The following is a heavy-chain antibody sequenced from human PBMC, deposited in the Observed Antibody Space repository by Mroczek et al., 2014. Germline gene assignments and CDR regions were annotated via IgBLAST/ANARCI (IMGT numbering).Heavy chain of an antibody. V-gene: IGHV3-30*18. J-gene: IGHJ4*02. CDR3: AKGGGQPTDY. D-gene: IGHD3-10*01. CDR2: ISYDGSNK. CDR1: GFTFSSYG. Sequence: QVQLVESGGGVVQPGRSLRLSCAASGFTFSSYGMHWVRQAPGKGLEWVAVISYDGSNKYYADSVKGRFTISRDNSKNTLYLQMNSLRAEDTAVYYCAKGGGQPTDYWGQGTLVTVSS.